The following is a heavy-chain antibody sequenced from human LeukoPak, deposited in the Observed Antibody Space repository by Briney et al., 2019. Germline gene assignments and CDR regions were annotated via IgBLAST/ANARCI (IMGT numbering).Heavy chain of an antibody. CDR3: ARYGSGRRLPFDY. D-gene: IGHD3-10*01. CDR1: GFTFSSYW. Sequence: GGSLRLSCAASGFTFSSYWMSWVRQDPGKGLEWVANIKQDGSEKYYVDSVKGRFTISRDNAKNSLYLQMNSLRAEDTAVYYCARYGSGRRLPFDYWGQGTLVTVSS. J-gene: IGHJ4*02. CDR2: IKQDGSEK. V-gene: IGHV3-7*03.